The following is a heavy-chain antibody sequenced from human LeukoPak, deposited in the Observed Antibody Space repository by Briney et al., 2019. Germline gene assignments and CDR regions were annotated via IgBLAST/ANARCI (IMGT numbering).Heavy chain of an antibody. CDR3: ARGLWSAHRREYYFDS. Sequence: ASVKVSCEASGYTFTNYAVNWLRQAPGQRLEWMGWINAGNGDTKFSQNYQARVTITRDASASTAYMELSSLTSEDTAVYFCARGLWSAHRREYYFDSWGQGTLVTVSS. V-gene: IGHV1-3*01. D-gene: IGHD3-3*01. CDR1: GYTFTNYA. J-gene: IGHJ4*02. CDR2: INAGNGDT.